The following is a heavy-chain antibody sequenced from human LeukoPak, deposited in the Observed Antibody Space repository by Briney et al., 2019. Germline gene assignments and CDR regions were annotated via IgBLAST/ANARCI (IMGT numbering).Heavy chain of an antibody. CDR2: ISGRRDST. D-gene: IGHD3-22*01. V-gene: IGHV3-23*01. J-gene: IGHJ3*02. CDR3: AKVNLAPYYDSSGYLDDAFDI. CDR1: GFTFSSYG. Sequence: PGGTLRLSCAASGFTFSSYGMSWVRQAPGKGLEWVSTISGRRDSTSYADSVKGRFTISRDNSKNTLYLQMNSLRAEDTAVYYCAKVNLAPYYDSSGYLDDAFDIWGQGTMVTVSS.